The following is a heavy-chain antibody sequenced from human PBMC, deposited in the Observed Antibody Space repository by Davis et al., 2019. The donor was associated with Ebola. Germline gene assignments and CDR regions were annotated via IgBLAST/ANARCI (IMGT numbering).Heavy chain of an antibody. CDR1: GGSISSSSYY. CDR3: ARDSSGWYYFDY. CDR2: IYYSGST. V-gene: IGHV4-39*02. D-gene: IGHD6-19*01. J-gene: IGHJ4*02. Sequence: SETLSLTCTVSGGSISSSSYYWGWIRQPPGKGLEWIGSIYYSGSTYYNPSLKSRVTISVDTSKNQFSLKLSSVTAADTAVYYCARDSSGWYYFDYWGQGTLVTVSS.